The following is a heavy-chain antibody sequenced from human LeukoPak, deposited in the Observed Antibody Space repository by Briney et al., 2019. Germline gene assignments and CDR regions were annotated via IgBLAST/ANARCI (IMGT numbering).Heavy chain of an antibody. J-gene: IGHJ6*02. D-gene: IGHD3-16*01. CDR1: GYTFTSYG. Sequence: TVKVSCKASGYTFTSYGINWVRQAPGQGLEWMGRIIPILGIANYAQKFQGRVTITADKSTSTAYMELSSLRSEDTAVYYCATLWGIRYYYYGMDVWGQGTTVTVSS. V-gene: IGHV1-69*04. CDR3: ATLWGIRYYYYGMDV. CDR2: IIPILGIA.